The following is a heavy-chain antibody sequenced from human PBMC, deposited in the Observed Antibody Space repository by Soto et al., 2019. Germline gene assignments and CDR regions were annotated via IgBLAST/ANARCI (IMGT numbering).Heavy chain of an antibody. D-gene: IGHD5-12*01. CDR2: ISSSGSTI. Sequence: GGSLRLSCAASGFTFSDYYMSWIRQAPGKGLEWVSYISSSGSTIYYADSVKGRFTISRDNAKNSLYLQMNSLRAEDTAVYYCARPRKRWLQPYELGYWGQGTLVTAPQ. CDR1: GFTFSDYY. J-gene: IGHJ4*02. V-gene: IGHV3-11*01. CDR3: ARPRKRWLQPYELGY.